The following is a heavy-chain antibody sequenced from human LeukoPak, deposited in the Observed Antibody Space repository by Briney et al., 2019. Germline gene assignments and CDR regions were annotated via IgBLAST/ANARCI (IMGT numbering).Heavy chain of an antibody. CDR2: ISDRGGRT. D-gene: IGHD4-17*01. V-gene: IGHV3-23*01. Sequence: PGGSLRLSCAASGFTFSNYAMSWVRQAPGKGLEWVSSISDRGGRTNYVDSVKGRFTISRDNSKNILYLQMNSLRAEDTAVYYCAKDDYGDYVRWLDPWGQGTLVTVSS. J-gene: IGHJ5*02. CDR1: GFTFSNYA. CDR3: AKDDYGDYVRWLDP.